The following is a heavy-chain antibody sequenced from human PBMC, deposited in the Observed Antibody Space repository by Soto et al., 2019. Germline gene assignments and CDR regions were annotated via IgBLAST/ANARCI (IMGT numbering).Heavy chain of an antibody. Sequence: SETLSLTCTVSGGSISSYYWSWIRQPPGKGLEWIGYIYYSGSTNYNPSLKSRITISVDTSKNQFSLKLSSVTAADTGVSYCARRVGSSGWYGHGPFNIGGHGTRVPFS. CDR1: GGSISSYY. CDR2: IYYSGST. D-gene: IGHD6-13*01. CDR3: ARRVGSSGWYGHGPFNI. J-gene: IGHJ3*02. V-gene: IGHV4-59*08.